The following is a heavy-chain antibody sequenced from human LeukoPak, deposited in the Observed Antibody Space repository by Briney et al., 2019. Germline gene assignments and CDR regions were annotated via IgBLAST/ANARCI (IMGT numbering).Heavy chain of an antibody. CDR2: ISSSSSTI. J-gene: IGHJ4*02. CDR1: GFTFSDYY. Sequence: GGSLRLSCAASGFTFSDYYMSWIRQAPGKGLEWVSYISSSSSTIYYADSVKGRFTISRDNAKNSLYLQMNSLRAEDTAVYYCAREVTTGSFDYWGQGTLVTVSS. CDR3: AREVTTGSFDY. D-gene: IGHD4-17*01. V-gene: IGHV3-11*04.